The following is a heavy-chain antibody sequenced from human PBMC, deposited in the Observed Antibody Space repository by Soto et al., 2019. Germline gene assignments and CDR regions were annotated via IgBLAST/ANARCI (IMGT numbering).Heavy chain of an antibody. CDR1: GFTFSSYG. Sequence: ESGGGVVQPGRSLRLSCAASGFTFSSYGMHWVRQAPGKGLEWVAVISYDGSNKYYADSVKGRFTISRDNSKNTLYLQMNSLRAEDTAVYYCAKEASNDFWSGYYVDYWGQGTLVTVSS. CDR2: ISYDGSNK. CDR3: AKEASNDFWSGYYVDY. J-gene: IGHJ4*02. V-gene: IGHV3-30*18. D-gene: IGHD3-3*01.